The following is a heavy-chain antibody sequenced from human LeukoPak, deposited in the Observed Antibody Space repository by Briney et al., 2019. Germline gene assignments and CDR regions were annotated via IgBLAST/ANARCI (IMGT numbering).Heavy chain of an antibody. V-gene: IGHV3-23*01. J-gene: IGHJ4*02. D-gene: IGHD3-22*01. Sequence: GGSLRLSCAASGFTFSSYAMSWVRQAPGKGLEWVSAISGSGDSTYYSDSVKGRFTISRDNSKNTLYVQMNSLRAEDAAVYYCAKPLVSDYYDSSGYWGYWGQGTLVTVSS. CDR1: GFTFSSYA. CDR2: ISGSGDST. CDR3: AKPLVSDYYDSSGYWGY.